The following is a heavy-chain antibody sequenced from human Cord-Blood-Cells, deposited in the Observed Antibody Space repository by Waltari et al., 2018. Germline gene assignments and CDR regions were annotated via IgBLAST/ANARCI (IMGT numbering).Heavy chain of an antibody. CDR3: ASKWNYYFDY. CDR1: GGSISSSSYY. Sequence: QLQLQESGPGLVKPSETLSLTCTVSGGSISSSSYYWGWIRQPPGKGLEWIGRIYYSGSTYYNPSLKSQVTISVDTSKNQFSLKLSSVTAADTAVYYCASKWNYYFDYWGQGTLVTVSS. CDR2: IYYSGST. D-gene: IGHD1-7*01. V-gene: IGHV4-39*01. J-gene: IGHJ4*02.